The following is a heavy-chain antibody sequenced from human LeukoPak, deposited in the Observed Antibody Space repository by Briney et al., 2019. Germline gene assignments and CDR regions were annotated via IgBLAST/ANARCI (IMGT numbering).Heavy chain of an antibody. CDR3: ARRSSGYSNWFDP. D-gene: IGHD3-22*01. J-gene: IGHJ5*02. V-gene: IGHV4-59*08. Sequence: PSETLSLTCTVSGGSISSYYWSWIRQPPGKGLEWIGYIYYSGSTNYNPSLKSRVTISVDTSKKQFSLKLSSVTAADTAVYYCARRSSGYSNWFDPWGQGTLVTVSS. CDR1: GGSISSYY. CDR2: IYYSGST.